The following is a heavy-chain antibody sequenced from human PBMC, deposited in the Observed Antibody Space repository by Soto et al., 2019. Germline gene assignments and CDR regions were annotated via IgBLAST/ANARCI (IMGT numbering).Heavy chain of an antibody. D-gene: IGHD3-16*02. V-gene: IGHV3-23*01. Sequence: GGSLRLSCAASGFTFSSYAMNWVRQAPGKGLEWVSTISTSGGSTYYADSVKGRFTISRDNSKNTLYLQMNSLRADDTAVYYCAKMWGSYRSNDAFDIWGQGTMVTVSS. CDR2: ISTSGGST. CDR3: AKMWGSYRSNDAFDI. J-gene: IGHJ3*02. CDR1: GFTFSSYA.